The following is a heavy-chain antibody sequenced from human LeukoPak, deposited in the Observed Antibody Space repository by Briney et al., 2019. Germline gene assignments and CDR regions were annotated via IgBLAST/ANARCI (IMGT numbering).Heavy chain of an antibody. CDR2: IKKDGREK. V-gene: IGHV3-7*01. Sequence: AGGSLRLSCAASGFTFSNYWMSWVRQAPGKGLEWVANIKKDGREKDYVDSVKGRFTISRDNAKNSLYLQMNSLRVEDTAVYYCARGKGWFDPWGLGTLVTVSS. CDR1: GFTFSNYW. CDR3: ARGKGWFDP. J-gene: IGHJ5*02.